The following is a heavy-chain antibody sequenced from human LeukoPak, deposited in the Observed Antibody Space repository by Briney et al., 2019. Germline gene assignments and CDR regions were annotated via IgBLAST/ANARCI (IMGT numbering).Heavy chain of an antibody. J-gene: IGHJ4*02. CDR1: GFTFSSYG. CDR2: ISGSGGST. CDR3: ATRQYYYDSSGYLDFDY. V-gene: IGHV3-23*01. D-gene: IGHD3-22*01. Sequence: GGSLRLSCAASGFTFSSYGMSWVRQAPGKGLEWVSAISGSGGSTYYADSVKGRFTISRDNSKNTLYLQMNSLRAEDTAVYYCATRQYYYDSSGYLDFDYWGQGTLVTVSS.